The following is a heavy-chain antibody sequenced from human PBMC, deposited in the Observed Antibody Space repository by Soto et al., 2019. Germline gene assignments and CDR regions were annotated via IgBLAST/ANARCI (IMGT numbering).Heavy chain of an antibody. CDR1: GGSISSYY. CDR2: IYYSGST. V-gene: IGHV4-59*08. CDR3: ARRYGDCFDY. D-gene: IGHD4-17*01. J-gene: IGHJ4*02. Sequence: SETLSLTCTVSGGSISSYYWSWIRQPPGKGLEWVGYIYYSGSTNYNPSLKSRVTISVDTSKNQFSLKLSSVTAADTAVYYCARRYGDCFDYWGQGTLVTVSS.